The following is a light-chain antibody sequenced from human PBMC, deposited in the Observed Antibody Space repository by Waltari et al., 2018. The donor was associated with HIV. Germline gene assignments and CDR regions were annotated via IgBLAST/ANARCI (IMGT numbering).Light chain of an antibody. J-gene: IGLJ1*01. CDR2: EVT. Sequence: QSALTQPASVSGSPGQSITISCTGTSSAVGSYNLVSWYQHHPAKAPKLIIFEVTKRPSGVSKRCSGSKSGNTASLTISGLQADDEADYYCCSYAGSSAFVFGTGTKVTVL. V-gene: IGLV2-23*02. CDR3: CSYAGSSAFV. CDR1: SSAVGSYNL.